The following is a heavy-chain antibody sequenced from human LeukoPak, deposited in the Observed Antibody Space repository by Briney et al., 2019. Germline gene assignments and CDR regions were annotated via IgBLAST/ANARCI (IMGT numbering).Heavy chain of an antibody. J-gene: IGHJ5*02. V-gene: IGHV1-18*01. D-gene: IGHD1-26*01. CDR3: ARDGGTSYEDWFDP. Sequence: GASVKVSCKASGYTFTSYGINWVRQAPGQGLEWMGWISGYNGDTNYAQKSQGRVTMTTDTSTTTAYMELRSLRSDDTAVYYCARDGGTSYEDWFDPWGQGTLVTVSS. CDR1: GYTFTSYG. CDR2: ISGYNGDT.